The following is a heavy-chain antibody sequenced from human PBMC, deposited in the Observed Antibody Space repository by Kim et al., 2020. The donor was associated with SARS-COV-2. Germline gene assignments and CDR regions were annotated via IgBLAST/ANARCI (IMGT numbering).Heavy chain of an antibody. CDR3: ARIPSPDYGGGLFDY. D-gene: IGHD4-17*01. J-gene: IGHJ4*02. CDR2: IYYSGST. Sequence: SETLSLTCTVSGGSISSSSYYWGWIRQPPGKGLEWIGSIYYSGSTYYNPSLKSRVTISVDTSKNQFSLKLSSVTAADTAVYYCARIPSPDYGGGLFDYWGQGTLVTVSS. CDR1: GGSISSSSYY. V-gene: IGHV4-39*01.